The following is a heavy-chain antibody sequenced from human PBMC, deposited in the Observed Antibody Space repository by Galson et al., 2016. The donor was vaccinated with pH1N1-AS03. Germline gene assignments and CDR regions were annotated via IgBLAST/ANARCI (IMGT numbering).Heavy chain of an antibody. CDR3: AKYSDSDEAFDI. CDR2: IIPILGMT. J-gene: IGHJ3*02. CDR1: GDNFIRYT. D-gene: IGHD4-11*01. V-gene: IGHV1-69*02. Sequence: SVKVSCKASGDNFIRYTISWVRQAPGQGLEWMGRIIPILGMTNYAQKFQGRVTMTEATSTNTAYMEVSRLRSEDTAIYYCAKYSDSDEAFDIWGQGAMVTVSS.